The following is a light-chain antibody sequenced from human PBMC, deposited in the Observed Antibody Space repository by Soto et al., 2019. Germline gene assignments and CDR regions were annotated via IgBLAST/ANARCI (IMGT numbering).Light chain of an antibody. CDR2: DVS. V-gene: IGLV2-14*03. J-gene: IGLJ1*01. Sequence: QSVLTQPASGSGSPGQAITIPCTGTSSDIGGHNYVSLYQQHPGKSPKLMIYDVSNRPSGVSNRFSDSKSGNTASLTIAGLQAEDEAYYYCSSYKRSSTLEVFGTGTKLTVL. CDR1: SSDIGGHNY. CDR3: SSYKRSSTLEV.